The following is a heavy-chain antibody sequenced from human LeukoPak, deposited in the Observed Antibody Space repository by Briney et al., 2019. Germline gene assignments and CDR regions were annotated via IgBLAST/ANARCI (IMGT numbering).Heavy chain of an antibody. Sequence: ASVKVSCKASGDTFSSYAISWVRQAPGQGLGWMGGIIPIFGTANYAQKFQGRVTIIADESTSTAYMELSSLRPEDAAVYYCAKAPVTTCRGAFCYPFDYWGLGTLVTVSS. CDR2: IIPIFGTA. J-gene: IGHJ4*02. D-gene: IGHD2-15*01. V-gene: IGHV1-69*13. CDR1: GDTFSSYA. CDR3: AKAPVTTCRGAFCYPFDY.